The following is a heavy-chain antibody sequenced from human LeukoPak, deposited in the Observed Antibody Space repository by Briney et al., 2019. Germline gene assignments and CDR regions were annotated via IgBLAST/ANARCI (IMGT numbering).Heavy chain of an antibody. Sequence: PGGSLRLSCAASGFTFSSYSMNWVRQTTGKGLEWVSAIGIGGDTYYPDSVKGRFTISRENAENSLYLQMNSLRAWDTAVYYCARGGIRVSGIDEIDYWGQGTLVTVSS. CDR3: ARGGIRVSGIDEIDY. CDR2: IGIGGDT. V-gene: IGHV3-13*01. J-gene: IGHJ4*02. D-gene: IGHD5/OR15-5a*01. CDR1: GFTFSSYS.